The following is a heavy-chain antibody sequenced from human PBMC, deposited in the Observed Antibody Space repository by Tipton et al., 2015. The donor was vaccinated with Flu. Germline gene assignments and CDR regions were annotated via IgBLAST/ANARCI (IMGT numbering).Heavy chain of an antibody. CDR3: ARQFCSSVTCYGDDAFDV. CDR2: ISHSGTT. CDR1: GGSIRSHY. Sequence: GLVKPSETLSLTCSVSGGSIRSHYWSWIRQPPGKGLEWIGYISHSGTTSYNPFLKSLLTLSLDTSKNKFSLGLSSVTAADTALYFCARQFCSSVTCYGDDAFDVLGQGTKVIVSS. J-gene: IGHJ3*01. V-gene: IGHV4-59*11. D-gene: IGHD2-2*01.